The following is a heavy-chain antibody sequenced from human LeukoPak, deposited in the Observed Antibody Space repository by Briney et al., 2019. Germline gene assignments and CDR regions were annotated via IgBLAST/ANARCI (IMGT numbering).Heavy chain of an antibody. Sequence: XVXXXXXQGLEWMGTIXPSGGSTSYAQKFQGRVTMTRDTSTSTVYMELSSLRSEDTAVYYCARDKYFGGAYCGGDCYYARHGSFDYWGQGTLVTVSS. CDR2: IXPSGGST. D-gene: IGHD2-21*02. CDR3: ARDKYFGGAYCGGDCYYARHGSFDY. V-gene: IGHV1-46*01. J-gene: IGHJ4*02.